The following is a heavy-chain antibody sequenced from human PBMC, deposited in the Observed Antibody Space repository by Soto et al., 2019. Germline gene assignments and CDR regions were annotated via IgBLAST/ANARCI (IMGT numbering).Heavy chain of an antibody. CDR1: GGSISSSNW. J-gene: IGHJ3*02. CDR2: IYHSGST. D-gene: IGHD2-21*02. CDR3: ASATVVVVTAIDAFDI. Sequence: SETLSLTCAVSGGSISSSNWWSWVRQPPGKGLEWIGEIYHSGSTNYNPSLKSRVTISVDKSKNQFSLKLSSVTAADTAVYYCASATVVVVTAIDAFDIWGQGTMVTVSS. V-gene: IGHV4-4*02.